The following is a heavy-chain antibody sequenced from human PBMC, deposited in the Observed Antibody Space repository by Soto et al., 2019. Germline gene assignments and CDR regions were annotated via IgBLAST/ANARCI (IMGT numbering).Heavy chain of an antibody. CDR2: ISYDGSNK. V-gene: IGHV3-30*18. CDR3: AKMALYSSSWYWFDY. J-gene: IGHJ4*02. CDR1: GFTFSSYG. Sequence: PGGSLRLSCADSGFTFSSYGMHWVRQAPGKGLEWVAVISYDGSNKYYADSVKGRFTISRDNSKNTLYLQMNSLRAEDTAVYYCAKMALYSSSWYWFDYWGQGTLVTVSS. D-gene: IGHD6-13*01.